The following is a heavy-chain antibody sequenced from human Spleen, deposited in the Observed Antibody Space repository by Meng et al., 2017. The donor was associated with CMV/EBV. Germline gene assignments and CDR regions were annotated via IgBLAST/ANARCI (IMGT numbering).Heavy chain of an antibody. V-gene: IGHV1-8*03. CDR3: ARGEEGISSWFDP. Sequence: ASVKVSCKASGYTVSSYAITWVRQAPGQGLEWMGWMNANSGNTGYAQKFQDRVTFTRNTSISTAYMELSSLTSEDTAVYYCARGEEGISSWFDPWGQGTLVPFSS. J-gene: IGHJ5*02. CDR2: MNANSGNT. CDR1: GYTVSSYA. D-gene: IGHD6-6*01.